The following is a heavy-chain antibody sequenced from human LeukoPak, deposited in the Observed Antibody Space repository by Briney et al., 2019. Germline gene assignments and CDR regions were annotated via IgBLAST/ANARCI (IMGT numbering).Heavy chain of an antibody. J-gene: IGHJ6*03. CDR3: ARGGWVQQKYYMDV. D-gene: IGHD5-24*01. CDR1: GGTFNSYA. V-gene: IGHV1-69*05. Sequence: APVKVSCKASGGTFNSYAISWVRQAPGQGLEWMGGIIPIFATTNHAQKFQGRVTITTDESRTTAYMELSSLRSEDTAVYYCARGGWVQQKYYMDVWGKGTTVTVSS. CDR2: IIPIFATT.